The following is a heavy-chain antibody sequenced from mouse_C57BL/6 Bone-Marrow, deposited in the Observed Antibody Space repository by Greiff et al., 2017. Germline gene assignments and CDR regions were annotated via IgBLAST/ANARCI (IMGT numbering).Heavy chain of an antibody. CDR2: IDPENGDT. Sequence: EVQLQESGAELVRPGASVKLSCTASGFNIKDDYMHWVKQRPEQGLEWIGWIDPENGDTEYASKFQGKATITADTSSNTAYLQLSSLTSEDTAVYYCTTLIWEFDYWGQGTTLTVSS. D-gene: IGHD1-1*02. J-gene: IGHJ2*01. CDR3: TTLIWEFDY. V-gene: IGHV14-4*01. CDR1: GFNIKDDY.